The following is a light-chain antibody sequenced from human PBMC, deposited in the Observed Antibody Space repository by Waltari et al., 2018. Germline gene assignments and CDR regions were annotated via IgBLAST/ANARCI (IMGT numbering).Light chain of an antibody. CDR3: QPSYSTPIT. Sequence: DIQMTQSPSSLPASVGDRVTITCRASQSISSYLNWYQQKPGKDPKLLIYAASSLQIGVPSRFSGSGSGTDFTLTISSLQPEDFATYYCQPSYSTPITFGQGTRLEIK. CDR1: QSISSY. CDR2: AAS. J-gene: IGKJ5*01. V-gene: IGKV1-39*01.